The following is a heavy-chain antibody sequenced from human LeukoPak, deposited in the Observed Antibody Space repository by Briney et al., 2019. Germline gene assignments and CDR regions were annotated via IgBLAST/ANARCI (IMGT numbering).Heavy chain of an antibody. V-gene: IGHV4-34*01. Sequence: SETLSLTCAVYGGSFSGYYWSWIRQPPGKGLEWIGEINHSGSTNYNPSLKSRVTISVDTSKNQFSLKLSSVTAADTAVYYCAGQGWPGLDYWGQGTLVTVSS. CDR2: INHSGST. CDR1: GGSFSGYY. CDR3: AGQGWPGLDY. D-gene: IGHD6-19*01. J-gene: IGHJ4*02.